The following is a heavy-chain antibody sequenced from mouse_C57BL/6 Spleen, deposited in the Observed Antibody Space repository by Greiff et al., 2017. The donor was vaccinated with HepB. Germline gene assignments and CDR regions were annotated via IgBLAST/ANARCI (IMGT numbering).Heavy chain of an antibody. CDR1: GYTFTDYY. J-gene: IGHJ1*03. CDR2: INPNNGGT. V-gene: IGHV1-26*01. Sequence: VQLQQSGPELVKPGAPVKISCKASGYTFTDYYMNWVKQSHGKSLEWIGDINPNNGGTSYNQKFKGKATLTVDKSSSTAYMELRSLTSEDSAVYYCARLDQGWYFDVWGTGTTVTVSS. CDR3: ARLDQGWYFDV.